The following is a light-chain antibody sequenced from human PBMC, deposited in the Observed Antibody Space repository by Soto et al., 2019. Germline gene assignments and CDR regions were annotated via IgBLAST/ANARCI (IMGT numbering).Light chain of an antibody. Sequence: DIVMTQSPLSLPVTPGEPASISCRSSQSLLHSNGYNYLDWYLQKPGQSPQLLIYLGSNRASGVPDRFSGSGSGTDFTLKISRVEADDVGVYYCMQALQSPWTVRQGT. V-gene: IGKV2-28*01. CDR2: LGS. CDR1: QSLLHSNGYNY. J-gene: IGKJ1*01. CDR3: MQALQSPWT.